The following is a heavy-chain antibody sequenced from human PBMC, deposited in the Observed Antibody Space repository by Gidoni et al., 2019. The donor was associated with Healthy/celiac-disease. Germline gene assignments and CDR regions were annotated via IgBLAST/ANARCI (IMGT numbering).Heavy chain of an antibody. J-gene: IGHJ4*02. CDR3: AKSRDTTVAGTPFDY. D-gene: IGHD6-19*01. CDR2: ISYDGSTK. Sequence: QVQLVESGGRVVQPGRCLRLSCAASGFTFSNYAMHWVRQAPGKGLEWVAVISYDGSTKFYAVSVEGRFTISRDNSKNTLFLQMNSLRREDTAVYYCAKSRDTTVAGTPFDYWGQGTLATVSS. V-gene: IGHV3-30-3*02. CDR1: GFTFSNYA.